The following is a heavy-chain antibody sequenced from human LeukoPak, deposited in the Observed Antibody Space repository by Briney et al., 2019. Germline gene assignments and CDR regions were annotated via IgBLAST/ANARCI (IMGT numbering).Heavy chain of an antibody. CDR2: IYYSGST. V-gene: IGHV4-59*01. D-gene: IGHD3-10*01. CDR3: ARGSVWFGKSGKFDY. CDR1: GGSISSYY. Sequence: PSESLSLTCTVSGGSISSYYWNWVRQPPGKGLEWVGCIYYSGSTTYNPSHKSRITISVDTSKNQFSLKLSSVTAADTAVYYCARGSVWFGKSGKFDYWGQGTLVTVSS. J-gene: IGHJ4*02.